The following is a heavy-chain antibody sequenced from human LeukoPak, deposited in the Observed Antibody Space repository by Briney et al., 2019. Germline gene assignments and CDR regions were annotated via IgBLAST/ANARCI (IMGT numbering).Heavy chain of an antibody. CDR3: ARTPVGGPFDY. J-gene: IGHJ4*02. D-gene: IGHD1-26*01. CDR1: GFTISRYA. CDR2: ILYDGSNK. V-gene: IGHV3-30*01. Sequence: GRSLRLACAASGFTISRYAMHWVRQAPGKGLEWVAVILYDGSNKYYADSLKGRFTISRDNSKNTLYLQMNSLRAEDTAVYYCARTPVGGPFDYWGQGTLVTVSS.